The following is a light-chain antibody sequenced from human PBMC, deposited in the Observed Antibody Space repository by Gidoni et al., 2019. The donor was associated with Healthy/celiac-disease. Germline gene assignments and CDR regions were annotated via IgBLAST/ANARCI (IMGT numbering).Light chain of an antibody. V-gene: IGLV3-9*01. Sequence: SYELTQPLSVSVALGQTARITCGGNNIGSKKVHWYQQKPGQAPVLVIYRESNRPSGIPERFSGSNSGNTATLTISRAQAGDEADYYCQVWDSSTGVFGGGTKLTVL. CDR3: QVWDSSTGV. CDR1: NIGSKK. J-gene: IGLJ2*01. CDR2: RES.